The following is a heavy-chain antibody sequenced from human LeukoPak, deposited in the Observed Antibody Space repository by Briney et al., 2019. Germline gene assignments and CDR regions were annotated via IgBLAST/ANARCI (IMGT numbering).Heavy chain of an antibody. CDR2: VYYSGST. CDR1: GGSISSSTYY. CDR3: ARHASSIAARRGFDY. Sequence: PSEALSLTCTVSGGSISSSTYYWGWIRQPPGKGLEWIGGVYYSGSTYYNPSLKSRVTISVDTSKNQFSLKLSSVTAADTAVYYCARHASSIAARRGFDYWGQGTLVTVSS. D-gene: IGHD6-6*01. V-gene: IGHV4-39*01. J-gene: IGHJ4*02.